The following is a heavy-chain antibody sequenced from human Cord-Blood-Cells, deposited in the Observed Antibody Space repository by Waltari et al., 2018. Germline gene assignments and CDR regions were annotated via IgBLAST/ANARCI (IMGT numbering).Heavy chain of an antibody. CDR2: ISYDGSNK. J-gene: IGHJ6*02. V-gene: IGHV3-30-3*01. CDR3: ARGHNCSSTSCYYYYGMDV. CDR1: GSTFRSYA. D-gene: IGHD2-2*01. Sequence: QVQLVESGGGVVQPGRSLRLSCAASGSTFRSYAMTWVRPAPGEGLEWVAVISYDGSNKYYADAVKGRFTISRDNSKNTLYLQMNSLRAEDTAVYYCARGHNCSSTSCYYYYGMDVWDQGTTVTVSS.